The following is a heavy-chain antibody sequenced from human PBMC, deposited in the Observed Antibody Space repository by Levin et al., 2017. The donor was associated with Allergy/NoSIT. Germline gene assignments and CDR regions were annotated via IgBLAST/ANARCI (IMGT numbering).Heavy chain of an antibody. CDR3: ARDYGSGSYSSYFDY. D-gene: IGHD3-10*01. CDR1: GYTFTGYY. CDR2: INPNSGGT. V-gene: IGHV1-2*02. Sequence: GESLKISCKASGYTFTGYYMHWVRQAPGQGLEWMGWINPNSGGTNYAQKFQGRVTMTRDTSISTAYMELSRLRSDDTAVYYCARDYGSGSYSSYFDYWGQGTLVTVSS. J-gene: IGHJ4*02.